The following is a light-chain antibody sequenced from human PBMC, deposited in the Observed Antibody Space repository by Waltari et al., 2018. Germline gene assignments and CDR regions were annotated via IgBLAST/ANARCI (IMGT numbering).Light chain of an antibody. CDR2: LNSDGSH. CDR3: QTWGTDSRV. Sequence: QLVLTQSPSASASLGASVKLTCTLSGGHSGNAIAWHQQQPEKGPRYLMKLNSDGSHHKGDGIPDRFSGSSSGAGRYRSISSVQSEDEADYYCQTWGTDSRVFGGGTKLTVL. CDR1: GGHSGNA. V-gene: IGLV4-69*01. J-gene: IGLJ3*02.